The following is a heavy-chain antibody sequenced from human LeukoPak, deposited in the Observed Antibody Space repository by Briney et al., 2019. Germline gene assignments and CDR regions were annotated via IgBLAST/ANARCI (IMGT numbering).Heavy chain of an antibody. CDR2: ISSSGSTI. J-gene: IGHJ5*02. D-gene: IGHD6-19*01. Sequence: PGGSLRLSCAASGFTFSDYYMSWMRQAPGKGLEGVSYISSSGSTIYYADSVKGRFTISRDNAKNSLYLEMNSLRAEDTAVYYCARDTAVAGTDNWFDPWGQGTLVTVSS. CDR1: GFTFSDYY. V-gene: IGHV3-11*04. CDR3: ARDTAVAGTDNWFDP.